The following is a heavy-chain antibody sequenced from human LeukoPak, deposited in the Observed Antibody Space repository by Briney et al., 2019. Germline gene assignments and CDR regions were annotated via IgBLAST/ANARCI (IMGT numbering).Heavy chain of an antibody. Sequence: SETLSLTCAVYGGSFSSYYWSWIRQPPGKRLEWIGEINHSGSTNYNPSLKSRVTISVDTSKNQFSLKLSSVTAADTAVYYCARHLGDGGLTGYWYFDLWGRGTLVTVSS. CDR1: GGSFSSYY. D-gene: IGHD3-9*01. V-gene: IGHV4-34*01. J-gene: IGHJ2*01. CDR3: ARHLGDGGLTGYWYFDL. CDR2: INHSGST.